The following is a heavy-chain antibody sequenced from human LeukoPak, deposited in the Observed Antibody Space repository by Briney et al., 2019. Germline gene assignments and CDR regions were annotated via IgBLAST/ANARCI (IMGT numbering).Heavy chain of an antibody. CDR2: VSTYNGNT. CDR3: ARDPLGYCSGGSCSNFDY. J-gene: IGHJ4*02. D-gene: IGHD2-15*01. Sequence: ASVKVSCKASGYTFTSYGISWVRQAPGQGLEWMGWVSTYNGNTKYAQNLQGRVTTTTDTSTSTAYMELSSLRSEDTAVYYCARDPLGYCSGGSCSNFDYWGQGTLVTVSS. CDR1: GYTFTSYG. V-gene: IGHV1-18*01.